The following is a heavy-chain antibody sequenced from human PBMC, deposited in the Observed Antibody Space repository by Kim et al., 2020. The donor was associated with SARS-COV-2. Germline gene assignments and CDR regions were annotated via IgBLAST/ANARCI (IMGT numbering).Heavy chain of an antibody. CDR1: GGSISSGSYY. Sequence: SETLSLTCTVSGGSISSGSYYWSWIRQPAGKGLEWIGRIYTSGSTNYNPSLKSRVTISVDTSKNQFSLKLSSVTAADTAVYYCARDFEYDYGDYVFDYWGQGTLVTVSS. CDR2: IYTSGST. J-gene: IGHJ4*02. D-gene: IGHD4-17*01. CDR3: ARDFEYDYGDYVFDY. V-gene: IGHV4-61*02.